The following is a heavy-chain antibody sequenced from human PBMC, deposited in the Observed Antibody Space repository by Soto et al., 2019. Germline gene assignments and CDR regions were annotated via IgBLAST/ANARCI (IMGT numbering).Heavy chain of an antibody. D-gene: IGHD3-22*01. V-gene: IGHV4-31*03. J-gene: IGHJ4*02. CDR1: GGSISSGGYY. Sequence: SETLSLTCTVSGGSISSGGYYWSWIRQHPGKGLEWIGYIYYSGSTYYNPSLKSRVTISVDTSKNQFSLKLSSVTAADTAVYYCARAHPHGWDYDSSGYFDYWGQGTLVTVSS. CDR2: IYYSGST. CDR3: ARAHPHGWDYDSSGYFDY.